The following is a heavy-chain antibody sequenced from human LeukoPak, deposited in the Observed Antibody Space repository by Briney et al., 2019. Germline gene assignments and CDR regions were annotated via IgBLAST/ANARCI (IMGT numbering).Heavy chain of an antibody. CDR3: TTDFSHFDFSSGYYSY. V-gene: IGHV3-15*05. Sequence: GGSLRLSCAASGSTFTSAWMVWVRQAPGKGLEWVGRIKSNLDGGTTDFAAPVKGRFSISRDDLARTLYLQINNLKADDTGVYYCTTDFSHFDFSSGYYSYWGQGSLVTVSS. J-gene: IGHJ4*02. CDR1: GSTFTSAW. CDR2: IKSNLDGGTT. D-gene: IGHD3-3*01.